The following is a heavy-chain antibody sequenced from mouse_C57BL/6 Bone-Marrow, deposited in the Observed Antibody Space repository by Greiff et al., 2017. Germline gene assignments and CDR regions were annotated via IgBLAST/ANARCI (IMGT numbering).Heavy chain of an antibody. V-gene: IGHV1-82*01. Sequence: QVQLQQSGPELVKPGASVKISCKASGYAFSSSWMNWVKQRPGKGLEWIGRIYPGDGDTNYNGKFKGKATLTADKSSSTAYMQLSSLTSEDSAVYVCARAPPITTVVARDYWGQGTTLTVSS. J-gene: IGHJ2*01. CDR3: ARAPPITTVVARDY. CDR1: GYAFSSSW. CDR2: IYPGDGDT. D-gene: IGHD1-1*01.